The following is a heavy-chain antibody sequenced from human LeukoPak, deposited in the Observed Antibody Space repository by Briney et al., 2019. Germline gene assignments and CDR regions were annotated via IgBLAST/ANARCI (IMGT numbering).Heavy chain of an antibody. CDR3: LKTLIVVVTATYDYYYGMDV. Sequence: GGSLRLSCAASGFTFSNAWMSWVRQAPGKGLEWVGRIKSKTDGGTTDYAAPVKGRFTISRDDSKNTLYLQMNSLKTEDTAVYYCLKTLIVVVTATYDYYYGMDVWGQGTTVTVSS. CDR1: GFTFSNAW. D-gene: IGHD2-21*02. J-gene: IGHJ6*02. CDR2: IKSKTDGGTT. V-gene: IGHV3-15*01.